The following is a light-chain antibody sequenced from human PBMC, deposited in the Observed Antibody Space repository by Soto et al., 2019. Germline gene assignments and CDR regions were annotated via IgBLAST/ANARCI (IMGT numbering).Light chain of an antibody. Sequence: QSVLTQPASVSGAPVQSITISCVGTSGDIGDYNYVSWYQQHPGKVPKVIIYDVSNRPSGVSYRFSGTKSGNTASLTVSGLQAEDEAAYYCCSYTRSGTLIFGTGTKVTVL. CDR2: DVS. CDR3: CSYTRSGTLI. V-gene: IGLV2-14*01. J-gene: IGLJ1*01. CDR1: SGDIGDYNY.